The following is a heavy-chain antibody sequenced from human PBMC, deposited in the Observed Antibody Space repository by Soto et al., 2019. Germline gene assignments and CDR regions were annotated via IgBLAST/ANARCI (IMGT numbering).Heavy chain of an antibody. CDR3: ARTTAVPNTLRSRYFFDY. Sequence: PSETLSLTCTVSGASISSGDYFWSWIRQSPGKGLQWIGYIYDSGSSYYNPSLKSRVTISVDLSKNQFSLRLSSVTTADTALYYCARTTAVPNTLRSRYFFDYWGQGTLVTVSS. V-gene: IGHV4-30-4*02. CDR2: IYDSGSS. J-gene: IGHJ4*02. D-gene: IGHD4-17*01. CDR1: GASISSGDYF.